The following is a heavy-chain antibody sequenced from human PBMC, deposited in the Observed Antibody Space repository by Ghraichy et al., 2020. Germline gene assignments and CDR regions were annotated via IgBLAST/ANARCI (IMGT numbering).Heavy chain of an antibody. Sequence: GGSLRLSCAASGFTFSDYYMSWIRQAPGKGLEWVSYISSGSDTVYYSDSVKGRFTISRDNAKKSLYLQMNSLRAGDTAVYYCGREASVAGVDSWGQGTLVTVSS. V-gene: IGHV3-11*01. CDR1: GFTFSDYY. D-gene: IGHD6-19*01. CDR3: GREASVAGVDS. J-gene: IGHJ4*02. CDR2: ISSGSDTV.